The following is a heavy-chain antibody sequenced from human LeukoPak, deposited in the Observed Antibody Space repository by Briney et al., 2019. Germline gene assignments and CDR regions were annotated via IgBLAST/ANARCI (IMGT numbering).Heavy chain of an antibody. D-gene: IGHD2-8*01. CDR3: AREPRNIVLMVYARERWFDP. Sequence: ASVKVSCKASGYTFTGYYMHWVRQAPGQGLEWMGWINPNSGGTNYAQKFQGRVTMTRDTSISTADMELSRLRSDDTAVYYCAREPRNIVLMVYARERWFDPWGQGTLVTVSS. V-gene: IGHV1-2*02. CDR1: GYTFTGYY. J-gene: IGHJ5*02. CDR2: INPNSGGT.